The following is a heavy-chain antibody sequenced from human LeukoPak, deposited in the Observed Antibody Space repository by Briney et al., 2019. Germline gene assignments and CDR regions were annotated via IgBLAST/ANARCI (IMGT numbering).Heavy chain of an antibody. Sequence: GGSLRLSCAASGFTFSSYSMHWVRQAPGKGLEWVSYISTGSGLMYYADSVKGRFTISRDNVKNTLYLQMNSLRAEDTAVYYCAKDQLNYYDSSGYYDYWGQGTLVTVSS. D-gene: IGHD3-22*01. CDR3: AKDQLNYYDSSGYYDY. CDR1: GFTFSSYS. V-gene: IGHV3-48*01. CDR2: ISTGSGLM. J-gene: IGHJ4*02.